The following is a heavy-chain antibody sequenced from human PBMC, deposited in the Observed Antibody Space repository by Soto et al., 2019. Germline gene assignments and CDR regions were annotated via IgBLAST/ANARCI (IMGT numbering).Heavy chain of an antibody. Sequence: PETLSVSPTVSGGFIPRRSCNLGWIRQPPGKGLEWIASIKYSGTTFYNPSLKSRVTLSVDTSKNQFALKLSSVTAAETAVYYCARHGITGSYYDAFDIWGQGTMVT. CDR3: ARHGITGSYYDAFDI. J-gene: IGHJ3*02. CDR2: IKYSGTT. D-gene: IGHD1-26*01. V-gene: IGHV4-39*01. CDR1: GGFIPRRSCN.